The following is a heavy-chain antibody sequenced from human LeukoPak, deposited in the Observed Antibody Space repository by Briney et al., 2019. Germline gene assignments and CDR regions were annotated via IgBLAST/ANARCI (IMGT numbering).Heavy chain of an antibody. D-gene: IGHD5-24*01. V-gene: IGHV3-7*05. CDR3: AMRDGDNSYN. J-gene: IGHJ4*02. CDR1: GFKFNFYW. Sequence: GGSLRLSCAASGFKFNFYWMSWVRQAPGKGLEWVANINQDGSETYYVDSVRGRFTISRENAKNSVNLQMDSLRAEDTAVYYCAMRDGDNSYNWGQGTLVTVSS. CDR2: INQDGSET.